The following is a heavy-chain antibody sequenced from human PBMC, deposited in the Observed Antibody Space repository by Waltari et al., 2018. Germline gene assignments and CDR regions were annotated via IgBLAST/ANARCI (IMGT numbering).Heavy chain of an antibody. V-gene: IGHV1-18*01. Sequence: QIQLMPSAAVVQKPGASLTVSCKPSGHTFSSYGISWVRQAPGHGLEWMGWISAYNGKTDTAQKFQGRVSTTTATATNTAYMHLEGLTPDDAAVYYWARVWRQFMDYWGQGTLVTVSS. J-gene: IGHJ4*02. CDR2: ISAYNGKT. D-gene: IGHD2-21*01. CDR3: ARVWRQFMDY. CDR1: GHTFSSYG.